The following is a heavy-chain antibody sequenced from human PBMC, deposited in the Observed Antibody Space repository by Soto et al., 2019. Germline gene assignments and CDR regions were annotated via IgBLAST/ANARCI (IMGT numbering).Heavy chain of an antibody. D-gene: IGHD6-19*01. V-gene: IGHV3-66*01. CDR1: GFTVSSNY. CDR3: ARDWAVAGRV. J-gene: IGHJ6*02. CDR2: IYSGGSI. Sequence: GGSLRLSCAASGFTVSSNYMSWVRQAPGKGLEWVSVIYSGGSIYYADSVKGRFTISRDNAKNSLYLQMNSLRDEDTAVYYCARDWAVAGRVWGQGTTVTVSS.